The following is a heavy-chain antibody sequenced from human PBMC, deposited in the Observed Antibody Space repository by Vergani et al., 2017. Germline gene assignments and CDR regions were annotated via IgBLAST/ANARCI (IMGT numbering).Heavy chain of an antibody. J-gene: IGHJ6*03. CDR3: AKDSSTKYDYMDV. Sequence: EVQLVESGGGLVQPGRSLRLSCAASGFTFDDYAMHWVRQAPGKGLEWVSGISWNSGSIGYAVSVKGRFTISRDNAKNSLYLQMNSLRAEDTALYYCAKDSSTKYDYMDVWGKGTTVTVSS. D-gene: IGHD2-2*01. CDR2: ISWNSGSI. V-gene: IGHV3-9*01. CDR1: GFTFDDYA.